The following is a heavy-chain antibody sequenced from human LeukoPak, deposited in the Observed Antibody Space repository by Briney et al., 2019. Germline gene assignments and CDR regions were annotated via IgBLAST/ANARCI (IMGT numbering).Heavy chain of an antibody. V-gene: IGHV3-7*01. J-gene: IGHJ6*03. CDR3: ARDKGAPNYYDSSGYPSHLYYYYYYMDV. D-gene: IGHD3-22*01. CDR1: GFIFSSYW. Sequence: GGSLRLSCAASGFIFSSYWMTWVRQAPGKGLEWVANIKQDGSEKYYVDSVKGRFSISRDNAKNSLYLQMNSLRAEDTAVYYCARDKGAPNYYDSSGYPSHLYYYYYYMDVWGKGTTVTISS. CDR2: IKQDGSEK.